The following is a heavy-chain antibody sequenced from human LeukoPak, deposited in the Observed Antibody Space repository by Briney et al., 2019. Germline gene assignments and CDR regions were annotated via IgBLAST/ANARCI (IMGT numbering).Heavy chain of an antibody. CDR3: ARDPLPGIAARPYNWFDP. Sequence: ASLKVSCKASGYTFTSYGISCVRQAPGQGLEWMGWSSAYNGNTNYAQKLQGRVTMTTATSPSTAYMELRSLRSDDTAVYYCARDPLPGIAARPYNWFDPWGQGTLVTVSS. J-gene: IGHJ5*02. CDR1: GYTFTSYG. D-gene: IGHD6-6*01. CDR2: SSAYNGNT. V-gene: IGHV1-18*01.